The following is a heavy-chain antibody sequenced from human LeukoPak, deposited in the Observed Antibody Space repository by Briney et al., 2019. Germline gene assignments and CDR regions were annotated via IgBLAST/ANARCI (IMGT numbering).Heavy chain of an antibody. CDR1: GGSISSDY. CDR3: ARAQFRYYFAS. CDR2: IYYSGST. V-gene: IGHV4-59*01. Sequence: SESLSLTCTVSGGSISSDYWSWIREPPGRGLEWMGYIYYSGSTNYNTSLKSRVTIAVDTSKNQFSLKLSSVTAADTAVYYCARAQFRYYFASWGQGTLVPVSS. J-gene: IGHJ4*02.